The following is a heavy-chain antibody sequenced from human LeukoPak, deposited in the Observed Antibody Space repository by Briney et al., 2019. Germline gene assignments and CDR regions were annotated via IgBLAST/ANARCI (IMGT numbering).Heavy chain of an antibody. CDR2: INPNSGGT. D-gene: IGHD3-16*02. J-gene: IGHJ4*02. V-gene: IGHV1-2*02. Sequence: ASVKVSCKASGYTFTGYYMHWVRQAPGQGLEWMGWINPNSGGTNYAQKFQGRVTMTRDTSISTAYMELSRLRSDDTAVYYCARDRTFGGVIVQYCFDYWGQGTLVTVSS. CDR1: GYTFTGYY. CDR3: ARDRTFGGVIVQYCFDY.